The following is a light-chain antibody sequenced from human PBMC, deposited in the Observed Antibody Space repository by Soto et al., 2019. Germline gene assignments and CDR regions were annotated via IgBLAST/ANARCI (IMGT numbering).Light chain of an antibody. Sequence: DIQMTQSPSSLSASVGDRITITCRASQSISRYLNWYQHKPGKAPKLLINAASSLERGVPSRFSGGESGTDFTFNISSLQPDDFVTYDYQQDYSETPWTFGQGTKVEVK. V-gene: IGKV1-39*01. CDR3: QQDYSETPWT. CDR1: QSISRY. CDR2: AAS. J-gene: IGKJ1*01.